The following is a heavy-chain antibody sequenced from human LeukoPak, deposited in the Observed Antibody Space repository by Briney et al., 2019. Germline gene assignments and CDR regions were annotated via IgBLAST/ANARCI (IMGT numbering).Heavy chain of an antibody. CDR3: ARDGYCSSTSCYTTPSYYYYYYMDV. CDR1: GYTFTSYG. J-gene: IGHJ6*03. D-gene: IGHD2-2*02. V-gene: IGHV1-18*01. CDR2: ISAYNGNT. Sequence: ASVKVSCKASGYTFTSYGISWVRQAPGQGLEWMGWISAYNGNTNYAQKLQGRVTMTTDTSKSTAYMELRRLRSDDTAVYYCARDGYCSSTSCYTTPSYYYYYYMDVWGKGTTVTVSS.